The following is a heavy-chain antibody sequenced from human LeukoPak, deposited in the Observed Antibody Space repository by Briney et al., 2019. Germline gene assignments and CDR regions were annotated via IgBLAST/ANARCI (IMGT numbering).Heavy chain of an antibody. CDR2: INPNSGGT. CDR3: ARDLLQTTGYSYGYYEGPFDY. Sequence: GASVKVSCKASGYTFTGYYMHWVRQAPGQGLEWMGWINPNSGGTNYAQKFQGRVTMTRDTSISTAYMELSRLRSDDTAVYYCARDLLQTTGYSYGYYEGPFDYWGQGTLVTVSS. V-gene: IGHV1-2*02. D-gene: IGHD5-18*01. CDR1: GYTFTGYY. J-gene: IGHJ4*02.